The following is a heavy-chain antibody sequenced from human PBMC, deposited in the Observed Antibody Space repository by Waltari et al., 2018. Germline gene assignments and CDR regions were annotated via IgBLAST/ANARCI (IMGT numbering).Heavy chain of an antibody. Sequence: QVQLVQSGAEVKKPGASVKVSCKASGYTFTSYGISWVGQAPGQGLEWMGWVSANNVNTNYAPKLQGKVTMTTDTSTSTAYMELRSLRSDDTAVYYCARDLPYSTVTTDAFDIWGQGTMVTVSS. V-gene: IGHV1-18*01. J-gene: IGHJ3*02. CDR2: VSANNVNT. CDR1: GYTFTSYG. D-gene: IGHD4-17*01. CDR3: ARDLPYSTVTTDAFDI.